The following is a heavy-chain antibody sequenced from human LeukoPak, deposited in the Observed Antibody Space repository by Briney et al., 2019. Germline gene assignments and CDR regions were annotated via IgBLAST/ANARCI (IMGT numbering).Heavy chain of an antibody. CDR2: INTYNGNT. Sequence: GASVKVSCKASDYTFSNYGISLVRQAPGQGLEWMGWINTYNGNTNYAQRLQGRVTMTIDTSTSTAYMELRRLRSDDTAMYYCAGDLDFWSGYFDYWGQGTLVTVSS. V-gene: IGHV1-18*01. CDR3: AGDLDFWSGYFDY. CDR1: DYTFSNYG. D-gene: IGHD3-3*01. J-gene: IGHJ4*02.